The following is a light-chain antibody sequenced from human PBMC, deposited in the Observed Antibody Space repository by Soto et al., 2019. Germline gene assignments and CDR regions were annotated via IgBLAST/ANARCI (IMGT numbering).Light chain of an antibody. CDR2: DNN. CDR1: SSNIGNNY. Sequence: QSVLTQPPSVSAAPGQKVTISCSGSSSNIGNNYVSWYQQLPGTAPKLLIYDNNKRPSGIPDRFSGYKSGTSATLGITGLQTGEEADYYCGTWDSSLSAVVFGGGTKLTVL. J-gene: IGLJ2*01. V-gene: IGLV1-51*01. CDR3: GTWDSSLSAVV.